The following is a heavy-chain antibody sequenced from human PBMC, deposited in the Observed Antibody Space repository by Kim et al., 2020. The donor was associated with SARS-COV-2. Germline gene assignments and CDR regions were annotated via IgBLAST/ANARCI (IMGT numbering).Heavy chain of an antibody. CDR2: ISSDGNDK. CDR1: GFTFSNYA. J-gene: IGHJ4*02. Sequence: GGSLRFSCAASGFTFSNYAMHWVRQAPGKGLEWVAVISSDGNDKYTADSVKGRFTISRDNSKNTLFLQMNSLRAEDTAVYYCARDADIGAAGYYFDHWGQGTLVTVSS. V-gene: IGHV3-30-3*01. D-gene: IGHD6-13*01. CDR3: ARDADIGAAGYYFDH.